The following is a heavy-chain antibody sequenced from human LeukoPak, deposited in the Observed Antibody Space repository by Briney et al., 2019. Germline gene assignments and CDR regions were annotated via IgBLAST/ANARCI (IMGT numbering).Heavy chain of an antibody. J-gene: IGHJ4*02. CDR2: IKHDGSEK. D-gene: IGHD3-16*01. V-gene: IGHV3-7*01. CDR1: GFPFDRYW. Sequence: GGSLRLSCVASGFPFDRYWMSWVRQAPGKGLEWVANIKHDGSEKNFVDSVKGRFTISRDNAEISLFLQMNSLRADDTAVYFCARQPIYEAYFDFWGQGTLVTVSS. CDR3: ARQPIYEAYFDF.